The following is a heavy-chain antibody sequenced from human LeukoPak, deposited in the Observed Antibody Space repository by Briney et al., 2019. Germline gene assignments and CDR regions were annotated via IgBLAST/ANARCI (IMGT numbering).Heavy chain of an antibody. J-gene: IGHJ4*02. Sequence: GGSLRLSCAASGFTFDDYAMHWVRQAPGKGLEWVSAISGSGGSTYYADSVKGRFTISRDNSKNTLYLQMNSLRAEDTAVYYCAKGQYSAGATIFGVVSTPLDYWGQGTLVTVSS. CDR3: AKGQYSAGATIFGVVSTPLDY. CDR2: ISGSGGST. D-gene: IGHD3-3*01. V-gene: IGHV3-23*01. CDR1: GFTFDDYA.